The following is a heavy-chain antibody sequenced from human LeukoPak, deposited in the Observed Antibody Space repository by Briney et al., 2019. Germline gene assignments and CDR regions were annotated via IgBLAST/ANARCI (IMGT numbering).Heavy chain of an antibody. V-gene: IGHV4-59*01. CDR3: ARILGYCSSTSCPQYYYYGMDV. J-gene: IGHJ6*02. CDR2: IYYSGST. Sequence: SETLSLTCTVSGGSISSYYWSWIRQPPGKGLEWIGYIYYSGSTNYNPSLKSRVTISVDTSKNQFSMKLSSVTAADTAVYYCARILGYCSSTSCPQYYYYGMDVWGQGTTVTVSS. D-gene: IGHD2-2*03. CDR1: GGSISSYY.